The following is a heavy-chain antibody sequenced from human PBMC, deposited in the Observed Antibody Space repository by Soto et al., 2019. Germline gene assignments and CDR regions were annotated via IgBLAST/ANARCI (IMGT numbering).Heavy chain of an antibody. J-gene: IGHJ4*02. CDR2: LYQGLSI. CDR1: RGSFSGDY. D-gene: IGHD3-10*01. CDR3: ARHRGYYFSY. V-gene: IGHV4-34*01. Sequence: SKTLYLTCAVYRGSFSGDYWSWIRQPPGKGLEWIGELYQGLSIIYNPSLESRVTISGDSSKNQFSLKLRSVTAADTAVYYCARHRGYYFSYCGPRTLVTVS.